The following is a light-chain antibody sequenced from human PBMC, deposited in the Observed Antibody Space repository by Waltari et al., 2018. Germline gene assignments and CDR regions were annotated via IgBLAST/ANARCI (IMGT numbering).Light chain of an antibody. CDR3: QQFGGSPKYT. J-gene: IGKJ2*01. Sequence: DIVLTQSPGTLSLSPGERATLSCRASQIISNNYLAWYQAKPGQAPRLLIYGISHRATGIPDRFSGGGSGTDFTLTISRLEPEDVAVYYCQQFGGSPKYTFGQGTKLEIK. CDR2: GIS. V-gene: IGKV3-20*01. CDR1: QIISNNY.